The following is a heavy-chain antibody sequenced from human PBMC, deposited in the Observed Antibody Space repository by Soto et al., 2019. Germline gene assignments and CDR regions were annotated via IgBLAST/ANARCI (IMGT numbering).Heavy chain of an antibody. CDR1: GYTFTIYC. Sequence: ASVKGSCKASGYTFTIYCISWVRQAPGQGLEWMGWISAYNGNTNYAQKLQGRVTMTTDTSTSTAYMELRSLRSDDTAVYYCARDEAYYDILTGRAAYDFWGQGTMVTVSS. CDR2: ISAYNGNT. J-gene: IGHJ3*01. CDR3: ARDEAYYDILTGRAAYDF. D-gene: IGHD3-9*01. V-gene: IGHV1-18*01.